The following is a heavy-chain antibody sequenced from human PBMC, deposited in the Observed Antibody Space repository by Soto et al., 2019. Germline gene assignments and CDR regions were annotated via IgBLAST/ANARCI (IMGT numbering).Heavy chain of an antibody. J-gene: IGHJ3*02. Sequence: GGSLRLSCAASGFTFSSYSMNWVRQAPGKGLEWVSSISSSSSYIYYADSVKGRFTISRDNAKNSLYLQMNSLRAEDTAVYYCARDLVELSDAFDIWGQGTMVTVSS. CDR1: GFTFSSYS. D-gene: IGHD1-7*01. V-gene: IGHV3-21*01. CDR3: ARDLVELSDAFDI. CDR2: ISSSSSYI.